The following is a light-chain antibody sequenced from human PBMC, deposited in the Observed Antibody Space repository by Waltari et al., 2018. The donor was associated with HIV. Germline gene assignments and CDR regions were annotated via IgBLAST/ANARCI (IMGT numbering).Light chain of an antibody. V-gene: IGLV7-43*01. CDR2: STS. CDR1: TGAVTSVYY. CDR3: LLYYRGAQRYV. Sequence: QTVVTQEPSLTVSPGGTVPLTCASSTGAVTSVYYPNWFQQKPGQAPRALIYSTSNKHSWTPARFSGSLLGGKAALTLSGVQPEDEAEYYCLLYYRGAQRYVFGTGTKVTVL. J-gene: IGLJ1*01.